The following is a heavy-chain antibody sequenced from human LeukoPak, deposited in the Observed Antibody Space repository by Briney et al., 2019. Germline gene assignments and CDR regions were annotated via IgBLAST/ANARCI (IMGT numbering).Heavy chain of an antibody. D-gene: IGHD2-15*01. Sequence: PGGSLRLSCAASGFTVSSNYMSWVRQAPGKGLEWVSVIYSGGSTYYADSVKGRFTISRDNSKNTLYLQMNSLRAEDTAVYYCARDRLGYCSGGSCFHWGQGTLVTVSS. J-gene: IGHJ4*02. V-gene: IGHV3-53*01. CDR2: IYSGGST. CDR1: GFTVSSNY. CDR3: ARDRLGYCSGGSCFH.